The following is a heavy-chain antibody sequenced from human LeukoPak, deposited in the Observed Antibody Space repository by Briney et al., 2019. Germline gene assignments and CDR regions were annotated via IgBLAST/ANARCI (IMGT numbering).Heavy chain of an antibody. D-gene: IGHD6-6*01. V-gene: IGHV3-48*03. Sequence: GGSLRPSCAASGFTFSSYEMNWVRQAPGKGLEWVSYISSSGSTIYYADSVKGRFTISRDNAKNSLYLQMNSLRAEDTAVYYCARDYEGSSSFDYWGQGTLVTVSS. J-gene: IGHJ4*02. CDR2: ISSSGSTI. CDR3: ARDYEGSSSFDY. CDR1: GFTFSSYE.